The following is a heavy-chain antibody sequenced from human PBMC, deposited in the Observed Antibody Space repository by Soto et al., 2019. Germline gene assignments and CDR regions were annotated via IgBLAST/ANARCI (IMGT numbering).Heavy chain of an antibody. CDR3: ARDKLLGSTVGYYFDY. V-gene: IGHV3-33*01. D-gene: IGHD2-15*01. Sequence: PGGSLRLSCAASGFTFRILGIHWVRQAPGKGLGWVAVIWYDGSNKYYADSVKGRFTISRDNSKNTLYLQMNSLRAEDAAVYYCARDKLLGSTVGYYFDYWGQGTLVTVSS. CDR1: GFTFRILG. J-gene: IGHJ4*02. CDR2: IWYDGSNK.